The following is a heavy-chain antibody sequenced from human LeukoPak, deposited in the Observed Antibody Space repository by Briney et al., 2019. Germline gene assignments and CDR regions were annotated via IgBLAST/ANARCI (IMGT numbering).Heavy chain of an antibody. CDR3: AREWFGEYLGYYYMDV. CDR1: GGSFSGYY. V-gene: IGHV4-34*01. Sequence: PSETLSLTCAVYGGSFSGYYWSWIRQPPGKGLEWIGEINHSGSTNYNPSLKSRVTMSVDTSKNQFSLKLSSVTAADTAVYYCAREWFGEYLGYYYMDVWGKGTTVTISS. J-gene: IGHJ6*03. CDR2: INHSGST. D-gene: IGHD3-10*01.